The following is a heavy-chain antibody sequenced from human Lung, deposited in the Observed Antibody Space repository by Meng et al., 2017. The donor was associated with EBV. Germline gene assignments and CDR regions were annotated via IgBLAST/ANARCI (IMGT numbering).Heavy chain of an antibody. J-gene: IGHJ4*02. CDR3: ARHHHSPTFDY. CDR1: GGSISSSSYY. Sequence: PQRQESGPGLVKPSEALSLTCTVSGGSISSSSYYWAWIRQPPGEGLEWIGSVVYSGTTYYTSSLKSRVSISVDTSKNQFSLKLSSVTAADTAVYYCARHHHSPTFDYWGQGTLVTVSS. V-gene: IGHV4-39*01. D-gene: IGHD1-14*01. CDR2: VVYSGTT.